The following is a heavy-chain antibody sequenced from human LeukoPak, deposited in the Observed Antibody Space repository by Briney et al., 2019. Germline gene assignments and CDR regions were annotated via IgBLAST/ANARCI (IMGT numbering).Heavy chain of an antibody. CDR1: GYSFTSYG. D-gene: IGHD3-22*01. J-gene: IGHJ5*02. CDR2: ISAYNGNT. CDR3: ARDDRTYYYDSSGYSIVFSRVWFDP. V-gene: IGHV1-18*01. Sequence: ASVKVACKASGYSFTSYGISWVRQAPGQGLEWMGWISAYNGNTNYAQKLQGRVTMTTDTSTSTAYMELRSLRSDDTAVYDCARDDRTYYYDSSGYSIVFSRVWFDPWGQGTLVTVSS.